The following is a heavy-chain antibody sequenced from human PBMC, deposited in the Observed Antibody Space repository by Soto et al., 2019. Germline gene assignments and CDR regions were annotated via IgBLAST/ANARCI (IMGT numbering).Heavy chain of an antibody. CDR2: IFSGGVTT. J-gene: IGHJ4*02. D-gene: IGHD1-1*01. Sequence: HWGSVRLSVSDSGCSKNDYTLGCVRLAPGKGRQWVATIFSGGVTTRYADSVTGRFSLSRDNSQNMMSLQMNSLRVEDTALYYCARDRQPDGIWTFDYWGRGTLVTVSS. CDR1: GCSKNDYT. V-gene: IGHV3-23*01. CDR3: ARDRQPDGIWTFDY.